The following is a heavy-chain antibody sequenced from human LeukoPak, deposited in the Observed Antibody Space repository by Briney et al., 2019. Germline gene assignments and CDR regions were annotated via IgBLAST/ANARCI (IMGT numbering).Heavy chain of an antibody. V-gene: IGHV4-59*02. Sequence: SETLSLTCTVSGASVSAYYWTWIRQPPGKRQEWLGYIHYSGSTNYNPSLNSRVTMSLDASKNQFSLKLSSVSAADTAVYYCVQVRLAGLFDPWGQGALVTVSS. CDR3: VQVRLAGLFDP. D-gene: IGHD3-3*02. J-gene: IGHJ5*02. CDR2: IHYSGST. CDR1: GASVSAYY.